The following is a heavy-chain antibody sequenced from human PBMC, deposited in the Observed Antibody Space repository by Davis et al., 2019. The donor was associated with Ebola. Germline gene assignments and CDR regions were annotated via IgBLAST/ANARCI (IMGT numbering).Heavy chain of an antibody. CDR2: ARNKAKSYTT. D-gene: IGHD5-12*01. CDR1: GFTFSDHY. Sequence: GESLKISCAASGFTFSDHYMEWVRQAPGKGLEWVGRARNKAKSYTTEYAASVKGRFTISRDDSKDSLYLQMNSLKTEDTAVYYCTTPPTRGYDYYCWGQGTLVTVSS. CDR3: TTPPTRGYDYYC. J-gene: IGHJ4*02. V-gene: IGHV3-72*01.